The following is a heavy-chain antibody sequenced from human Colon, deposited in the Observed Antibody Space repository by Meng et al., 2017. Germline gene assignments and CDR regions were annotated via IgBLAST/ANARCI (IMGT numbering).Heavy chain of an antibody. D-gene: IGHD1-26*01. CDR3: AKDQGVGGTLGLIDY. CDR1: GFTFSDYY. V-gene: IGHV3-11*04. J-gene: IGHJ4*02. CDR2: ISSSGSTI. Sequence: GESLKISCAASGFTFSDYYMSWIRQAPGKGLEWVSYISSSGSTIYYADSVTGRFTISRDNSKNTLYLQMDSLRTEDTALYYCAKDQGVGGTLGLIDYWGQGTLVTVSS.